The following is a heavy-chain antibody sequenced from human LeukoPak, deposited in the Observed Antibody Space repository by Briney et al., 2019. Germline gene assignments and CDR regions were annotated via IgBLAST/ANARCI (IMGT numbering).Heavy chain of an antibody. CDR1: GFTFSSYS. CDR2: ISSSSSYI. V-gene: IGHV3-21*01. D-gene: IGHD3-22*01. J-gene: IGHJ4*02. Sequence: GGSLRLSCAASGFTFSSYSMNWVRQAPGKGLEWVSSISSSSSYIYSADSVKGRFTISRDNSKNTQHLQMNNLRTEDTAVYYCASPYYYDRSSYYHFIDHWGRGTLVTVSS. CDR3: ASPYYYDRSSYYHFIDH.